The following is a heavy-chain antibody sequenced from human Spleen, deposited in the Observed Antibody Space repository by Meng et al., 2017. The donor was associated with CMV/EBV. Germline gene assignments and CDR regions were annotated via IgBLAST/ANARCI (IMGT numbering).Heavy chain of an antibody. D-gene: IGHD3-3*01. CDR3: ARHSQETYYDFWSGNSDYYYYYGMDV. CDR1: GGSVSSGSYY. Sequence: SETLSLTCTVSGGSVSSGSYYWSWIRQPPGKGLEWIGYIYHSGTTNYNPSLKKRVTISVDTSKNQFSLKLSSVTAADTAVYYCARHSQETYYDFWSGNSDYYYYYGMDVWGQGTTVTVSS. J-gene: IGHJ6*02. CDR2: IYHSGTT. V-gene: IGHV4-61*01.